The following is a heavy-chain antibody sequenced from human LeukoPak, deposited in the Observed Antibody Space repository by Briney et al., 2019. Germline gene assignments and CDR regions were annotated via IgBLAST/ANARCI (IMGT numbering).Heavy chain of an antibody. V-gene: IGHV4-39*01. CDR1: GGSISSSSYY. D-gene: IGHD2-2*01. J-gene: IGHJ4*02. CDR3: ARLREGLLSDYFDY. CDR2: IYYSGST. Sequence: SETLSLTCTVSGGSISSSSYYWGWIRQPPGKGLEWIGSIYYSGSTYYNPSLKSRVTISVDTSKNQFSLKLSSVTAADTAVYYSARLREGLLSDYFDYWGQGTLVTVSS.